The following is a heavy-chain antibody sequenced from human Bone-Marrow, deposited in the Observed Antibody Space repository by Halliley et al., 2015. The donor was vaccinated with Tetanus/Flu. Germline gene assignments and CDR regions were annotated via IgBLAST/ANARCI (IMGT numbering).Heavy chain of an antibody. D-gene: IGHD5-12*01. J-gene: IGHJ3*02. CDR2: IKRDGREK. CDR3: AGTGRDGYNYDALDM. Sequence: SLRLSCATSGFTFSDYWMTWVRQAPGKGPEWVANIKRDGREKNYVDAVKGRFTISRDNAKNSLYLQMNSLRVEDTAVYYCAGTGRDGYNYDALDMWGQGTMVTVSS. V-gene: IGHV3-7*03. CDR1: GFTFSDYW.